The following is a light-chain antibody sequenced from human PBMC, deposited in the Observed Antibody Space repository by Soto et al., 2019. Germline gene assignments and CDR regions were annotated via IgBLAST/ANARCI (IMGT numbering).Light chain of an antibody. J-gene: IGLJ1*01. CDR2: EVN. CDR1: SSDDGGYDY. CDR3: SSYSISTAYL. V-gene: IGLV2-14*01. Sequence: QSVLTQPASVSGSPGQSINISCTGTSSDDGGYDYVSWYQLHPGKAPKLMVFEVNNRPSGVSYRFSGSKSDNTASLTISGLQAEDEADYFCSSYSISTAYLFGTGTKLTVL.